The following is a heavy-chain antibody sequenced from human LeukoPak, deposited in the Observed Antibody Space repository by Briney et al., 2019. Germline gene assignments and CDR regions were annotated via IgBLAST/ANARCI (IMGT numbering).Heavy chain of an antibody. CDR1: GFTFSSYS. Sequence: GGSLRLSCAASGFTFSSYSMNWVRQAPGKGLEWVSSISSSSSYISYADSVKGRFTISRDNAKNSLYLQMNSLRAEDTAVYYCARAGGDYFDYWGQGTLVTVSS. V-gene: IGHV3-21*01. J-gene: IGHJ4*02. CDR3: ARAGGDYFDY. D-gene: IGHD1-14*01. CDR2: ISSSSSYI.